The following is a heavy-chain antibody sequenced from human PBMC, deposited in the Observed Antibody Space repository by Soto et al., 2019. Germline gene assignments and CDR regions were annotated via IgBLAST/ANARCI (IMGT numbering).Heavy chain of an antibody. CDR2: ISGSGGST. CDR1: GFTFSSYA. CDR3: AKAGDKRWIQSYYYYGMDV. V-gene: IGHV3-23*01. D-gene: IGHD5-18*01. Sequence: PGGSLRLSCAASGFTFSSYAMSWVRQAPGKGLEWVSAISGSGGSTYYADSVKGRFTISRDNSKNTLYLQMNSLRAEDTAVYYCAKAGDKRWIQSYYYYGMDVWGQGTTVTVSS. J-gene: IGHJ6*02.